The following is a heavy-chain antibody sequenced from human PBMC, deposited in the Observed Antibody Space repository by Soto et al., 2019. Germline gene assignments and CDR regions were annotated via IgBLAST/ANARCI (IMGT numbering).Heavy chain of an antibody. Sequence: QVQLVQSGAEVREPGSSVKVSCKASGGTFWTYSITWVRQAPGQGLEWMGKINPILDIANYAQKFQGRVTITAVKSTSIAYMELNRMRSEDTAVYYCARGPVVVVPDDMFTRHNWFDPWGQGTRVTVSP. V-gene: IGHV1-69*02. D-gene: IGHD2-2*01. CDR3: ARGPVVVVPDDMFTRHNWFDP. J-gene: IGHJ5*02. CDR1: GGTFWTYS. CDR2: INPILDIA.